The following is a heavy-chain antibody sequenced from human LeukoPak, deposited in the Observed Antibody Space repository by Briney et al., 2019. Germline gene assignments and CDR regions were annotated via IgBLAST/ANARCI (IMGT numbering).Heavy chain of an antibody. CDR2: IYYSGST. J-gene: IGHJ4*02. Sequence: SETLSLTCTVSGGSVSSGSYYWSWIRQPPGKGLEWIGYIYYSGSTNYNPSLKSRVTISVDTSKNQFSLKLSSVTAADTAVYYCAREGYYDSSGYYSYLHYFDYWGQGTLVTVSS. CDR3: AREGYYDSSGYYSYLHYFDY. CDR1: GGSVSSGSYY. V-gene: IGHV4-61*01. D-gene: IGHD3-22*01.